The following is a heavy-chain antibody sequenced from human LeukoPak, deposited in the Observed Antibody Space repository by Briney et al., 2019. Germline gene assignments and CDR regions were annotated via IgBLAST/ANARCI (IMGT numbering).Heavy chain of an antibody. V-gene: IGHV1-69*01. CDR3: ARDTGDFWSGYGRLIRYYYYYGMDV. CDR2: IIPIFGTA. J-gene: IGHJ6*02. D-gene: IGHD3-3*01. Sequence: SVKVSCKASGGTFSSYAISWVRQAPGQGLEWMGGIIPIFGTANYAQKFQGRVTITADESTSTAYMELSSLRSEDTAVYYCARDTGDFWSGYGRLIRYYYYYGMDVWGQGTTVTVSS. CDR1: GGTFSSYA.